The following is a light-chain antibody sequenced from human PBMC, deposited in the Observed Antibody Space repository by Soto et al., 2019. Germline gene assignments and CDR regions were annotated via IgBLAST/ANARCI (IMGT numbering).Light chain of an antibody. CDR1: QSVSSSF. CDR2: AAS. J-gene: IGKJ2*01. V-gene: IGKV3-20*01. Sequence: EIVLTQSPGTLSLSPGEIATLSCRASQSVSSSFLTGYRQKPGQAPRVLIYAASIRATGSPDRFPGSGSGTYFTITISRLEPEDFAVYYWQLSGWSPPYSFGRGTKLEIK. CDR3: QLSGWSPPYS.